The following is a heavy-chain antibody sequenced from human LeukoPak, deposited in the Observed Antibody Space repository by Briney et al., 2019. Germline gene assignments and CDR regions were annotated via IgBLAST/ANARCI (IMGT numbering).Heavy chain of an antibody. J-gene: IGHJ4*02. CDR3: ARSRYSSSSAPFDY. D-gene: IGHD6-6*01. V-gene: IGHV4-39*01. CDR2: IYYSGST. Sequence: SETLSLTCTVSGGSISSSSYYWGWIRQPPGKGLEWIGSIYYSGSTYYNPSLKSRVTISVDTSKNQFSLKLSSVIAADTAVYYCARSRYSSSSAPFDYWGQGTLVTVSS. CDR1: GGSISSSSYY.